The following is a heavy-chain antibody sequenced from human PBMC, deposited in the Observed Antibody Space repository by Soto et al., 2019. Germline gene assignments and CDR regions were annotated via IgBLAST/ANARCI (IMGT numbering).Heavy chain of an antibody. Sequence: SETLSLTCTVSGGSISSYYWSWIRQPPGKGLEWIGYIYYSGSTNYNPSLKSRVTISVDTSKNQFSLKLSSVTAADTAVYYRARVSRYSSSWRYDAFDIWGQGTMVTVSS. V-gene: IGHV4-59*01. D-gene: IGHD6-13*01. CDR1: GGSISSYY. CDR2: IYYSGST. CDR3: ARVSRYSSSWRYDAFDI. J-gene: IGHJ3*02.